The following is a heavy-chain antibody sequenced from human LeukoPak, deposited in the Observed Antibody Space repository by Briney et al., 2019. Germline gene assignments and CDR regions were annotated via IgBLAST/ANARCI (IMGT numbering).Heavy chain of an antibody. J-gene: IGHJ4*02. CDR2: SYYSGST. D-gene: IGHD2-8*01. CDR3: ARGYCTNGVCYSGGYYFDY. Sequence: SETLSLTCTVSGGSISSYYWSWIRQPPGKGLEWIGYSYYSGSTNYNPSLKSRGTISLDTSKNQFSLKLSSVTAADTAVYYCARGYCTNGVCYSGGYYFDYWGQGTLVTVSS. CDR1: GGSISSYY. V-gene: IGHV4-59*08.